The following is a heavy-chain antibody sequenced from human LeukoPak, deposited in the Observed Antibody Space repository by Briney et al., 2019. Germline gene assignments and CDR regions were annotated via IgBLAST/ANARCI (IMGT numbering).Heavy chain of an antibody. V-gene: IGHV1-2*04. J-gene: IGHJ4*02. CDR1: GYTFTGYY. CDR3: ARDLMAASPRTTEGISDY. D-gene: IGHD1-7*01. Sequence: ASVKVSCKASGYTFTGYYMHWVRQAPGQGLEWMGWINPNSGGTNYQGWVTMTRDTSISTAYMELSRLRSDDTAVYYCARDLMAASPRTTEGISDYWGRGTLVTVSS. CDR2: INPNSGGT.